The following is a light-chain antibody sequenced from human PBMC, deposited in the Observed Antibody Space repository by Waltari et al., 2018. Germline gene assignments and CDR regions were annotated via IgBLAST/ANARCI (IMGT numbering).Light chain of an antibody. CDR3: QQSYTIPYT. CDR1: QPISSY. V-gene: IGKV1-39*01. J-gene: IGKJ2*01. CDR2: AAS. Sequence: DIQMTQSPSSLSASIGDRVIITCRASQPISSYLNWYQQKPGKVPKLLIYAASSFQIGVPSRFSGSGSGTDFTLTISSLQPEDFATYYCQQSYTIPYTFGQGTKLEIK.